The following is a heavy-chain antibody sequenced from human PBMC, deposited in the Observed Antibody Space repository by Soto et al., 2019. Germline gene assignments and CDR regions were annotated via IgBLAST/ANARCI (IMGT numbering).Heavy chain of an antibody. D-gene: IGHD1-1*01. CDR1: GYTFTSYY. Sequence: ASVKVSCKASGYTFTSYYMHWVRQAPGQGLEWMGIINPSGGSTSYAQKFQGRVTMTRDTSTSTVYMELSSLRSEDTAVYYCVRGRYDPFYYYYYGMDVWGQGTTVTVSS. V-gene: IGHV1-46*01. J-gene: IGHJ6*02. CDR3: VRGRYDPFYYYYYGMDV. CDR2: INPSGGST.